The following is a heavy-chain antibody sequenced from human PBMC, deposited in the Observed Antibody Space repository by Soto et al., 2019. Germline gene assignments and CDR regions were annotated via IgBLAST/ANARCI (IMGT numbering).Heavy chain of an antibody. CDR3: ARAASPYFDLLSAFHP. Sequence: XETRSLACTVSGGPLSSGSCYWSWIRQTPGKRLEWIACIYDTGTTKYNPSLKSRVTISVDTSKNQFSLRLTSVTAADTAVYYCARAASPYFDLLSAFHPWGKGTLVTV. V-gene: IGHV4-61*01. CDR2: IYDTGTT. D-gene: IGHD3-9*01. CDR1: GGPLSSGSCY. J-gene: IGHJ5*02.